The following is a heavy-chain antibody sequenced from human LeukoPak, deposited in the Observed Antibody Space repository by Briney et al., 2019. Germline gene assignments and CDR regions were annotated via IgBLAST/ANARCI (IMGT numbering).Heavy chain of an antibody. CDR2: VFYSGRT. Sequence: SETLSLTCTVSGGSISSSTYYWGWIRQPPGKGLEWIGTVFYSGRTYYNPSLMSRVTISVDTSKNQFSLKLNSATAADTAVYYCARTYGVPIPATFDYWSQGTLVTVSS. CDR1: GGSISSSTYY. D-gene: IGHD2-8*01. J-gene: IGHJ4*02. CDR3: ARTYGVPIPATFDY. V-gene: IGHV4-39*01.